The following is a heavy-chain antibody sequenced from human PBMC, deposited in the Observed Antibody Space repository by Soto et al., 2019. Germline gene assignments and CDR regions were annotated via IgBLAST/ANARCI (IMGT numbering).Heavy chain of an antibody. CDR1: GFTFSSYS. CDR3: AREGGIGYSSSWYIYYYGMDV. Sequence: PGGSLRLSCAASGFTFSSYSMNWVRQAPGKGLEWVSSISSSSSYIYYADSVKGRFTISRDNAKNSLYLQMNSLRAEDTAVYYCAREGGIGYSSSWYIYYYGMDVWGQGTTVTVSS. D-gene: IGHD6-13*01. J-gene: IGHJ6*02. V-gene: IGHV3-21*01. CDR2: ISSSSSYI.